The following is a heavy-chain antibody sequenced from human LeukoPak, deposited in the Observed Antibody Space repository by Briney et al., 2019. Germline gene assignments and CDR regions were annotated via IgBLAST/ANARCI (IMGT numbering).Heavy chain of an antibody. V-gene: IGHV1-3*01. CDR1: GYTFTNYA. Sequence: ASVKVSCKASGYTFTNYAMHWVRQAPGQRLEWMGWINAGNGNTKYSQKFQDRVTITRDTSASTAYMELSSLRSEDTAVYYCATEGVYYGMDVWGQGTTATVSS. CDR3: ATEGVYYGMDV. J-gene: IGHJ6*02. CDR2: INAGNGNT.